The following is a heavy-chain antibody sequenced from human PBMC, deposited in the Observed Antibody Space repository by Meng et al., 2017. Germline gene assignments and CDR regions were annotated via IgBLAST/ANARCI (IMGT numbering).Heavy chain of an antibody. CDR2: ISAYNGNT. J-gene: IGHJ4*02. CDR1: GCTFTSYG. D-gene: IGHD2-15*01. Sequence: ASVKVSCMASGCTFTSYGISGVRQAPGQGIEWMGWISAYNGNTNYAQKLQGRVTMTTDTSTSTAYMELRSLRSDDTAVYYCARGPVVAYYFDYWGQGPLVTVSS. CDR3: ARGPVVAYYFDY. V-gene: IGHV1-18*01.